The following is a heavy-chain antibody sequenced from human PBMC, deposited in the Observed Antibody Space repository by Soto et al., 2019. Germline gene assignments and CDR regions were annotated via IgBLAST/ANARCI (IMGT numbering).Heavy chain of an antibody. CDR3: AKDHGYYDSSGYYYVSFDY. CDR2: IKQDGSEK. Sequence: GGSLRLSCAASGFTFSSYWMSWVRQAPGKGLEWVANIKQDGSEKYYVDSVKGRFTISRDNAKNSLYLQMNSLRAEDTDVYYCAKDHGYYDSSGYYYVSFDYWGQGTLVTVSS. D-gene: IGHD3-22*01. J-gene: IGHJ4*02. CDR1: GFTFSSYW. V-gene: IGHV3-7*03.